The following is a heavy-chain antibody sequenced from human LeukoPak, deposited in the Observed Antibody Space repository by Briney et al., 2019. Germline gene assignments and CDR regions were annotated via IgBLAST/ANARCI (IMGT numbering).Heavy chain of an antibody. V-gene: IGHV1-3*01. Sequence: ASVKVSCKASGYTFTRYAIHWVRQAPGQRLEWMGWINSGSGNTKYSQKFQDRVTITRGTSASTAYMELSSLRSEDTAVYYCARAYCSSTSCHVDYWGQGTLVTVSS. CDR1: GYTFTRYA. J-gene: IGHJ4*02. D-gene: IGHD2-2*01. CDR3: ARAYCSSTSCHVDY. CDR2: INSGSGNT.